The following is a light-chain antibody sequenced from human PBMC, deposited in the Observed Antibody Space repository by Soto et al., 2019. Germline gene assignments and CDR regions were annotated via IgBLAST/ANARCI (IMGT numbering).Light chain of an antibody. CDR1: QSLLSSSNNKNY. CDR3: HEYQSSPLT. CDR2: WAS. Sequence: DIVMTQSPDSLAVSLGERATINCKSSQSLLSSSNNKNYLSWYQQKPGQAPKALIYWASTRESGVPDRVSGSGSESDFTLTIISLQAEDVAVYYCHEYQSSPLTCGGGTKVEIK. J-gene: IGKJ4*01. V-gene: IGKV4-1*01.